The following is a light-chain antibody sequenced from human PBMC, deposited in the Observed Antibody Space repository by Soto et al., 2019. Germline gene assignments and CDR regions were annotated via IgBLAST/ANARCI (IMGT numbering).Light chain of an antibody. V-gene: IGKV1-39*01. CDR2: AAS. CDR1: QTISSY. Sequence: DIPMTQSPSSLSASVGDGVTITCRTSQTISSYLHWYQQKPGKAPKLLIFAASSLQSGVPSRFSGSASETDFTLTISSLQPEDFATYYCQQSYSTPPTFGQGTKVDIK. CDR3: QQSYSTPPT. J-gene: IGKJ1*01.